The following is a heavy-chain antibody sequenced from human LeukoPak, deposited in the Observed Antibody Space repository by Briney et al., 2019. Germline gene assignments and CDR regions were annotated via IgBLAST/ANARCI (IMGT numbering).Heavy chain of an antibody. V-gene: IGHV1-2*02. J-gene: IGHJ6*02. D-gene: IGHD3-10*01. CDR3: ARVRITMVRGVILMDGMDV. Sequence: ASVKVSCKTSGYTFTGYCMHWVRQAPGQGLEWMGWINPNSGGTNYAQKFQGRVTMTRDTSISTAYMELSRLTSDDTAVYYCARVRITMVRGVILMDGMDVWGQGTTVTVSS. CDR2: INPNSGGT. CDR1: GYTFTGYC.